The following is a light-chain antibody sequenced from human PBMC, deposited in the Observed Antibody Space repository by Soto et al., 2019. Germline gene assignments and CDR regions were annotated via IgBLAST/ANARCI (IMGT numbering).Light chain of an antibody. Sequence: EIVLTQSPATLSLSPRERATLSCRASQSVSNYLAWYQQKPGQAPRLLIYDGSNRATGIPARFSGSGSGTDFTLTISSLEPEDFAVYYCQQRSNWYTFGQGTKLEIK. J-gene: IGKJ2*01. V-gene: IGKV3-11*01. CDR1: QSVSNY. CDR3: QQRSNWYT. CDR2: DGS.